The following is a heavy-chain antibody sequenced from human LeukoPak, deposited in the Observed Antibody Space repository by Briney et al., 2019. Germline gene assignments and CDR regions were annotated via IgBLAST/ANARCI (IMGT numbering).Heavy chain of an antibody. CDR2: IYYSGST. Sequence: SETLSLTCTVSGGSISSGGYCWSWIRQHPGKGLEWIGYIYYSGSTYYNPSLKSRVTISVDTSKNQFSLKLSSVTAADTAVYYCASEGPDCSSTSCYRGFDYWGQGTLVTVSS. D-gene: IGHD2-2*01. J-gene: IGHJ4*02. CDR3: ASEGPDCSSTSCYRGFDY. V-gene: IGHV4-31*03. CDR1: GGSISSGGYC.